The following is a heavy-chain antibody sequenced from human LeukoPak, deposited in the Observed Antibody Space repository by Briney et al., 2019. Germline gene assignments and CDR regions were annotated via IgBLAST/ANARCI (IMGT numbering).Heavy chain of an antibody. CDR2: INTDGTVT. J-gene: IGHJ4*02. CDR1: GFTFSKYW. CDR3: ATKQWLAPPPDS. V-gene: IGHV3-74*01. Sequence: WGSLRLSCAASGFTFSKYWMLWVRQAPGKGLESVSRINTDGTVTTYADSVRGRFTVSRDNADNTMFLQMNSVRDEDTAVYYCATKQWLAPPPDSWGQGTPVTVSS. D-gene: IGHD6-19*01.